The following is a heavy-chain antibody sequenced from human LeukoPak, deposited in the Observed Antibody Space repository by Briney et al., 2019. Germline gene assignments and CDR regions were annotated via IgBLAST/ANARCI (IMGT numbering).Heavy chain of an antibody. J-gene: IGHJ4*02. Sequence: ASVKVSCKASGYTFTGYYMHWVRQAPGQGLEWMGWINPNSGGTNYAQKFQGRVTMTRDTSISTAYMELSRLRSDDTAVYYCARSGPEYYDFWSGYFNNGYYFDYWGQGTLVTVSS. V-gene: IGHV1-2*02. CDR1: GYTFTGYY. CDR3: ARSGPEYYDFWSGYFNNGYYFDY. CDR2: INPNSGGT. D-gene: IGHD3-3*01.